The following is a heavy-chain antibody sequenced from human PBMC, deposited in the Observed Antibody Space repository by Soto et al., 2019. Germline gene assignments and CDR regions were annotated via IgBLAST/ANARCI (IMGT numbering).Heavy chain of an antibody. CDR3: AREVVTTQWYFDN. J-gene: IGHJ4*02. CDR1: GFTFSSYS. V-gene: IGHV3-30-3*01. D-gene: IGHD3-3*01. Sequence: GGSLRLACATSGFTFSSYSMHWFRQTPGKGLEWVAVTSSNEDTKYYADSVKGRFTISRDNSKSTLYLQMNSLRPDNTGVYYCAREVVTTQWYFDNWGPGILVTVSS. CDR2: TSSNEDTK.